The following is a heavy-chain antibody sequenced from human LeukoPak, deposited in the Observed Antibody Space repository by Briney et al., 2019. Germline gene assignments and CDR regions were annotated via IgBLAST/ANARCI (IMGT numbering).Heavy chain of an antibody. D-gene: IGHD6-25*01. CDR2: IYPGDSDT. V-gene: IGHV5-51*01. Sequence: GESLKISCKGSGYSFTSYWIGWVRQMPGKGLEWMGIIYPGDSDTRYSPSFQGQVTISADKSISTAYLQWSSLKASDTAMYYCARPCRHGEQRDAFDIWGQGTMVTVSS. CDR3: ARPCRHGEQRDAFDI. J-gene: IGHJ3*02. CDR1: GYSFTSYW.